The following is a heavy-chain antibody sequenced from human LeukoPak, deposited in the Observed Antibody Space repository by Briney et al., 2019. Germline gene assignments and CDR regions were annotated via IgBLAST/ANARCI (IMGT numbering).Heavy chain of an antibody. CDR1: GYTFTSYD. V-gene: IGHV1-8*01. J-gene: IGHJ5*02. D-gene: IGHD3-9*01. Sequence: ASVKVSCKASGYTFTSYDINWVRQATGQGLEWMGWMNPNSGNTGYAQKFQGRVTMTRNTSISTAYMELSSLRSEDTAVYYCARVRTYYDILTGYYTYNWFDPWGQGTLVTVSS. CDR2: MNPNSGNT. CDR3: ARVRTYYDILTGYYTYNWFDP.